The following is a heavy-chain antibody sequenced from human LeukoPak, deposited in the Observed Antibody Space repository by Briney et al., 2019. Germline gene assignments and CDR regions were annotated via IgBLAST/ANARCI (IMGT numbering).Heavy chain of an antibody. CDR2: IYPGGST. CDR3: ARPTTVTGRKLQAFDY. J-gene: IGHJ4*02. V-gene: IGHV3-66*04. CDR1: TFTVIDHY. Sequence: GGSLRLSCAASTFTVIDHYMTWVRQAPGRGLEWVAAIYPGGSTYYADSVKGGFTISRDNSKSTLYLQMNSLRAEDTAVYYCARPTTVTGRKLQAFDYWGQGTLVTVSS. D-gene: IGHD4-17*01.